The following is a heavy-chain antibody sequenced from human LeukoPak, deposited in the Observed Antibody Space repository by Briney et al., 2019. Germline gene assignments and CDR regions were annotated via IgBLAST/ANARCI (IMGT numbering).Heavy chain of an antibody. J-gene: IGHJ5*02. CDR3: ARRHPSPSDLLWFGELLPWGGLDP. CDR1: GGSFSGYY. Sequence: PSETLSLTCAVYGGSFSGYYWSWIRQPPGKGLEWIGEINHSGSTNYNPSLKSRVTISVDTSKNQFSLKLSSVTAADTAVYYCARRHPSPSDLLWFGELLPWGGLDPWGQGTLVTVSS. D-gene: IGHD3-10*01. V-gene: IGHV4-34*01. CDR2: INHSGST.